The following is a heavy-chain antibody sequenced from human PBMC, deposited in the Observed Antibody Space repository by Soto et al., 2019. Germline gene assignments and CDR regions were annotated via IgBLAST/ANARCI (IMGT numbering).Heavy chain of an antibody. V-gene: IGHV4-59*01. CDR1: GGSISSYY. CDR2: IYYSGST. CDR3: ARDRYCSGGSCYLRSDAFDI. Sequence: QVQLQESGPGLVKPSETLSLTCTVSGGSISSYYWSWIRQPPGKGLEWIGYIYYSGSTNYNPSLKSRVTISVDTSKNQFSLKLSSVTAADTAVYYCARDRYCSGGSCYLRSDAFDIWGQGTMVTVSS. D-gene: IGHD2-15*01. J-gene: IGHJ3*02.